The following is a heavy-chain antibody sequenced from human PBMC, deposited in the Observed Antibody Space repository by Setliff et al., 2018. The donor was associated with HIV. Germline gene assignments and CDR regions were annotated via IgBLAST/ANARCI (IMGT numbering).Heavy chain of an antibody. V-gene: IGHV4-34*01. J-gene: IGHJ4*02. D-gene: IGHD6-19*01. Sequence: ETLSLTCAVYGWSFSGYYWSWIRQPPGKGLEWIGEVTHSGRTNYTPSLESRVTTSVDTSKKQFSLRLTSVTAADTAVYYCARGVRDNSGWSSYYFDYWGQGTLVTVSS. CDR3: ARGVRDNSGWSSYYFDY. CDR1: GWSFSGYY. CDR2: VTHSGRT.